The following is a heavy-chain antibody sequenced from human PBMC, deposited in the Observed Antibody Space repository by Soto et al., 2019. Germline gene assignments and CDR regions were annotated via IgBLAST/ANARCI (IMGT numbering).Heavy chain of an antibody. D-gene: IGHD2-21*01. CDR2: ILHDETP. CDR1: GFTFSTYA. Sequence: GGSLRLSCVASGFTFSTYAMTWVRQAPGRGLEWVSTILHDETPFYTDSVKGRFTISRDNVRGTLYLQMNGLRVEDAALYFCAKDLFPTSGQRFFFESWGQGSLVTVS. CDR3: AKDLFPTSGQRFFFES. V-gene: IGHV3-23*01. J-gene: IGHJ4*02.